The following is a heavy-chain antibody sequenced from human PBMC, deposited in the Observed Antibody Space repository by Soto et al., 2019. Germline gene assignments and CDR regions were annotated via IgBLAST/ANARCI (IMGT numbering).Heavy chain of an antibody. CDR1: GFTFSSYW. D-gene: IGHD3-10*01. Sequence: GGSLRLSCAASGFTFSSYWMSWVRQAPGKGMKWVANIKQDGSEKYYVDSVKGRFTISRDNAKNSLYLQMNSLRAEDTAVYYCASTTYYYGSGSYRGAFDIWGQGTMVTVSS. CDR2: IKQDGSEK. V-gene: IGHV3-7*03. J-gene: IGHJ3*02. CDR3: ASTTYYYGSGSYRGAFDI.